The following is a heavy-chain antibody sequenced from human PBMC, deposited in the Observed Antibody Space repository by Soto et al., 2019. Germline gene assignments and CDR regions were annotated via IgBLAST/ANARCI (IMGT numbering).Heavy chain of an antibody. Sequence: SLRLSCAASGFTFSSYAMSWVRQAPGKGLEWVSAISGSVSSTYYADSVKGRFTISRDNSKNTLYLQMNSLRAEDTAIYYCARRGSGSYYDCWGQGTLVTVSS. CDR3: ARRGSGSYYDC. CDR1: GFTFSSYA. J-gene: IGHJ4*02. V-gene: IGHV3-23*01. CDR2: ISGSVSST. D-gene: IGHD1-26*01.